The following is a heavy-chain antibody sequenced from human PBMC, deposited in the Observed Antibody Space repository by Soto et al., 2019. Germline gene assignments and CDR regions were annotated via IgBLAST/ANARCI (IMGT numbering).Heavy chain of an antibody. V-gene: IGHV4-34*01. CDR2: INHSGST. CDR1: VCSFSGYY. CDR3: ARAHSSGWKPNWLDT. D-gene: IGHD6-19*01. Sequence: SSTXSLTCSVYVCSFSGYYWSWIRQPPGKGLEWIGEINHSGSTNYNPSLKSRVTISVDTSKNQFSLKLSSVTAADTAVYYCARAHSSGWKPNWLDTWGQGTLVTVSS. J-gene: IGHJ5*02.